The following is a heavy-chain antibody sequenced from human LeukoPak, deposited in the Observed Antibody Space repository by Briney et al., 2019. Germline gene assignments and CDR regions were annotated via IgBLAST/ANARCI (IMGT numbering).Heavy chain of an antibody. V-gene: IGHV1-18*01. CDR1: GYTFTSYG. CDR2: ISAYNGNT. Sequence: ASVKVSCKASGYTFTSYGISWVRQAPGQGLEWMGWISAYNGNTNYAQKLQGRVTMTTDTSTSTAYMEPRSLRSDDTAVYYCAGVGVLWFGETNWFDPWGQGTLVTVSS. J-gene: IGHJ5*02. D-gene: IGHD3-10*01. CDR3: AGVGVLWFGETNWFDP.